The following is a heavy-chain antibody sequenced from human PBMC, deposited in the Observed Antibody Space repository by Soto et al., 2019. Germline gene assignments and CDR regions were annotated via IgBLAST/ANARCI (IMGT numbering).Heavy chain of an antibody. Sequence: SETLSLTCAVYGGSFSGYYWSWIRQPPGKGLEWIGEINHSGSTNYNPSLKSRVTISVDTSKNQFSLQLSSVTAADTAVYYCARAELTFPEDWGQGIRVTVSS. D-gene: IGHD3-16*01. CDR3: ARAELTFPED. J-gene: IGHJ4*02. CDR1: GGSFSGYY. CDR2: INHSGST. V-gene: IGHV4-34*01.